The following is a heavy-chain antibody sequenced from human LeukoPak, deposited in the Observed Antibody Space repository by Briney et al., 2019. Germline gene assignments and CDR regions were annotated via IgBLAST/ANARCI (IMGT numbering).Heavy chain of an antibody. J-gene: IGHJ5*02. V-gene: IGHV1-2*06. CDR2: INPNSGGT. Sequence: ASVKVSCKASGYTFTGYYMHWGRQAPGQGLEWMGRINPNSGGTNYAQKFQGRVTMTRDTSISTAYMELSRLRSDDTAVYYCARGRSFYSGSYEAINWFDPWGQGTLVTVSS. D-gene: IGHD1-26*01. CDR3: ARGRSFYSGSYEAINWFDP. CDR1: GYTFTGYY.